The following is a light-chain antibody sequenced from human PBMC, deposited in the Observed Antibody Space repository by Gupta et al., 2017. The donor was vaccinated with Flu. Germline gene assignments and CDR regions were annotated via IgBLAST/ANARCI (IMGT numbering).Light chain of an antibody. CDR3: QQYNSYPPT. V-gene: IGKV1-16*02. J-gene: IGKJ5*01. Sequence: DIQMTHSPSSLSASVGDRVTITCRASQGIINNLAWFQQKPGKGPKSLIYAASSLQSGVTSKFSGSGSVSGTDFTLTISSLQPEDSATYFCQQYNSYPPTFGQGTRLEIK. CDR2: AAS. CDR1: QGIINN.